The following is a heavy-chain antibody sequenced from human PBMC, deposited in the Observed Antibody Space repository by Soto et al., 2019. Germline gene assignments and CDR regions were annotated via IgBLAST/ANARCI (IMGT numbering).Heavy chain of an antibody. Sequence: QLQLQESGPGLLKPSETLSLTCTVSGGSISSSSFYWGWIRQPPGEGLSWIGSIYYSGTTYYNPSLKSRVTISVDTSKNQFPLKLSSLTAADTAVYYCARHIPYCSSTSCDPIEIDPWGQGSLITVSS. CDR2: IYYSGTT. CDR3: ARHIPYCSSTSCDPIEIDP. V-gene: IGHV4-39*01. CDR1: GGSISSSSFY. J-gene: IGHJ5*02. D-gene: IGHD2-2*01.